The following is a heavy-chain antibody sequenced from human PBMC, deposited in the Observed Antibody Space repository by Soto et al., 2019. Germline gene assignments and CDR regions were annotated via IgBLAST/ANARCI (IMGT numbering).Heavy chain of an antibody. J-gene: IGHJ4*02. CDR3: ARGWKTRFDY. CDR2: INHSGST. CDR1: VGSFSGYY. V-gene: IGHV4-34*01. Sequence: SETLSLTCAVYVGSFSGYYWSWIRQPPGKGLEWIGEINHSGSTNYNPSLKSRVTISVDTSKNQFSLKLSSVTAADTAVYYCARGWKTRFDYWGQGTLVTVSS. D-gene: IGHD1-1*01.